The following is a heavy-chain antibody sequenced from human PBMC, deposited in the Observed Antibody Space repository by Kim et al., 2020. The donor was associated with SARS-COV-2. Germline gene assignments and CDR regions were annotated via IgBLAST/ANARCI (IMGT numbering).Heavy chain of an antibody. CDR1: GYTFTSYA. CDR3: ASVWFGDPRGIDYYYYGMDV. D-gene: IGHD3-10*01. Sequence: ASVKVSCKASGYTFTSYAMHWVRQAPGQRLELMGWINAGNGNTKYSQKFQGRVTITRDTSASTAYMELSSLRSEDTAVYYCASVWFGDPRGIDYYYYGMDVWGQGTTVTVSS. CDR2: INAGNGNT. V-gene: IGHV1-3*01. J-gene: IGHJ6*02.